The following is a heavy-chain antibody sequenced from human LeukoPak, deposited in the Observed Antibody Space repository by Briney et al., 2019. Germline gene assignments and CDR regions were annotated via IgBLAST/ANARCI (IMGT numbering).Heavy chain of an antibody. J-gene: IGHJ5*02. V-gene: IGHV3-7*01. CDR3: AILSS. Sequence: AGSLTLSCAASGFTFSDYWLSWVRQAPGKGLEWVANIKEDGSENYYVASGKGRFTIFEANAKNSLYLQRNSLRAEGTAVYYCAILSSWGQGTLVTVPS. CDR1: GFTFSDYW. CDR2: IKEDGSEN.